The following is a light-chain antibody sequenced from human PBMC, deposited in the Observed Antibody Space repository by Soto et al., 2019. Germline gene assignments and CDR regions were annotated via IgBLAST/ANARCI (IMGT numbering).Light chain of an antibody. Sequence: QSALTQPASVSGSPGQSIPITCTGTSSDVSGYNYVSWYQQHPGEAPKLMIYDVSDRPSGVSNRFSASKSGNTASLTISGLQPEDEADYFCCSYTSSSTPWVFGTGTKVTVL. CDR1: SSDVSGYNY. CDR3: CSYTSSSTPWV. CDR2: DVS. V-gene: IGLV2-14*03. J-gene: IGLJ1*01.